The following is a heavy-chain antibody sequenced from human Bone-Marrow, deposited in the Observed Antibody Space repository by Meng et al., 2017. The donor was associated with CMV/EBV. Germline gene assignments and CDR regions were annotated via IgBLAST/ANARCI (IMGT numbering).Heavy chain of an antibody. CDR2: INHTGST. Sequence: SETLSLTCAVYGGSFSGYYWSWIRQPPGKGLEWIGEINHTGSTNYNPSLKSRVTISVDTSKNQFSLKLSSVTAADTAVYYCARRPVIAARPGYYYYYGMDVWGRGTTVTFSS. CDR3: ARRPVIAARPGYYYYYGMDV. CDR1: GGSFSGYY. J-gene: IGHJ6*02. V-gene: IGHV4-34*01. D-gene: IGHD6-6*01.